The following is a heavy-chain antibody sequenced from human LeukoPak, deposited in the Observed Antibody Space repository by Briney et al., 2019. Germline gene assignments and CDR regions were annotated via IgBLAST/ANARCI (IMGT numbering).Heavy chain of an antibody. CDR2: IIPIFGTA. CDR1: VGTFSSYA. Sequence: ASVKVSCKASVGTFSSYAISWVRQAPGQGLEWMGGIIPIFGTANYAQKFQGRVTITTDESTSIAYMELSSLRSEDTAVYYCARVVFWSGYSFDYWGQGTLVTVSS. V-gene: IGHV1-69*05. CDR3: ARVVFWSGYSFDY. D-gene: IGHD3-3*01. J-gene: IGHJ4*02.